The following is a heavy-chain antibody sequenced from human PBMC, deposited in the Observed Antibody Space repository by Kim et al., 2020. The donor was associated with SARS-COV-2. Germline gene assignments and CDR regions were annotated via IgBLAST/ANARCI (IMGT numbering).Heavy chain of an antibody. V-gene: IGHV1-18*01. CDR3: ARDRGWGGIVVGESFDY. D-gene: IGHD3-22*01. J-gene: IGHJ4*02. Sequence: LQGRVTMTTDTSTSTAYMELRSLRSDDTAVYYCARDRGWGGIVVGESFDYWGQGTLVTVSS.